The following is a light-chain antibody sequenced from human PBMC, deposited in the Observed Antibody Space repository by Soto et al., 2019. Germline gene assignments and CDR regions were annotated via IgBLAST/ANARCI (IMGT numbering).Light chain of an antibody. CDR2: DGS. V-gene: IGKV1-39*01. Sequence: DIQMTQSPSSLSASVGDRVTITCRPSQSISRYLNWYQQNPGKALKLLIYDGSSLQSVVPSRFSGSGSGTDFTLTISSLQPEDFATDYCQQSYSTLLTFGGGTKVEIK. CDR1: QSISRY. CDR3: QQSYSTLLT. J-gene: IGKJ4*01.